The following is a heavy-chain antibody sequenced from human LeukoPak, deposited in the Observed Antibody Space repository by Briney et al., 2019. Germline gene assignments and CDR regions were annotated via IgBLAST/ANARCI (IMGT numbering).Heavy chain of an antibody. J-gene: IGHJ4*02. Sequence: PGGSLRLSWAASGSTFDDYAMHWVRQAPGKGLGWVSGISWNSGSIGYADSVKGRFTISRDNAKNSLYLQMNSLRAEDTALYYCAKDRAQFEYFDYWGQGTLVTVSS. CDR3: AKDRAQFEYFDY. D-gene: IGHD5-24*01. CDR2: ISWNSGSI. CDR1: GSTFDDYA. V-gene: IGHV3-9*01.